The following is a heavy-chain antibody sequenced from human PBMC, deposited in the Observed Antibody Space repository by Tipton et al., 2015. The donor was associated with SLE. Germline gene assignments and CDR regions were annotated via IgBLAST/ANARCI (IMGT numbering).Heavy chain of an antibody. V-gene: IGHV3-53*04. J-gene: IGHJ4*02. Sequence: SLRLSCAASGFTVSSNYMSWVRQAPGKGLEWVSVIYSGGSTYYADSVKGRFTISRHNSKNTLYLQMNSLGAEDTAVYYCASRASSGYYSFDYWGQGTLVTVSS. D-gene: IGHD3-22*01. CDR3: ASRASSGYYSFDY. CDR2: IYSGGST. CDR1: GFTVSSNY.